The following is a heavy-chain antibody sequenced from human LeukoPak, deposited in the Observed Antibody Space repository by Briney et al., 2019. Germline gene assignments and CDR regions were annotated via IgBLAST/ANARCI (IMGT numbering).Heavy chain of an antibody. Sequence: GGSLRLSCAASGFTFNSYEMNWVRQAPGKGLEWVSYISSSGSTIYYADSVKGRFTISRDNAKNSLYLQMNSLRAEDTAVYYCARSYMTTVTTDAFDIWGQGTMVTVSS. CDR2: ISSSGSTI. D-gene: IGHD4-17*01. J-gene: IGHJ3*02. CDR3: ARSYMTTVTTDAFDI. CDR1: GFTFNSYE. V-gene: IGHV3-48*03.